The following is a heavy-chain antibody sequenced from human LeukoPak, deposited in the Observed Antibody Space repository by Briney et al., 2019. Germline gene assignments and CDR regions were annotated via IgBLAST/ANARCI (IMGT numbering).Heavy chain of an antibody. CDR2: ISYDGSNK. CDR3: AREYRYFDY. V-gene: IGHV3-30*03. J-gene: IGHJ4*02. D-gene: IGHD3-16*02. CDR1: GFTFSSYG. Sequence: GGSLRLSCAASGFTFSSYGMHWVRQAPGKGLEWVAVISYDGSNKYYADSVKGRFTISRDNSKNTLYLQMNSLRAEDTAVYYCAREYRYFDYWGQGTLVTVSS.